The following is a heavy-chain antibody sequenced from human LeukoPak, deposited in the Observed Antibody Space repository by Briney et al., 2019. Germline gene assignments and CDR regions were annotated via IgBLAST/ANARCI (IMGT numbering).Heavy chain of an antibody. CDR1: GGSFSGYY. CDR3: ARGRGDYVWGSYRTSFDY. Sequence: PSETLSLTCAVYGGSFSGYYWSWIRQPPGKGLEWIGEINHSGSTNYNPSLKSRVTISVDTSKNQFSLKLSSVTAADTAVYYCARGRGDYVWGSYRTSFDYWGQGTLVTVSS. CDR2: INHSGST. V-gene: IGHV4-34*01. D-gene: IGHD3-16*02. J-gene: IGHJ4*02.